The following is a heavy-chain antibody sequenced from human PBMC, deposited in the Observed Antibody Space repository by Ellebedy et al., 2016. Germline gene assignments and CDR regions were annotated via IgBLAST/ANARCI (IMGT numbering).Heavy chain of an antibody. CDR3: ARVSSIAARGYYGMDV. CDR1: GGSISSSSYY. J-gene: IGHJ6*02. CDR2: IYYSGST. D-gene: IGHD6-6*01. Sequence: GSLRLSCTVSGGSISSSSYYWGWIRQPPGKGLEWIGYIYYSGSTNYNPSLKSRVTISVDTSKNQSSLKLSSVTAADTAVYYCARVSSIAARGYYGMDVWGQGTTVTVSS. V-gene: IGHV4-61*05.